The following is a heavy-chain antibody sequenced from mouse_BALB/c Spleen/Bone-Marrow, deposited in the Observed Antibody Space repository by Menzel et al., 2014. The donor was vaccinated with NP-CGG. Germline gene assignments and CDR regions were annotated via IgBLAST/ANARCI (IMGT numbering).Heavy chain of an antibody. D-gene: IGHD2-4*01. Sequence: EVKLMESGGGLVQPGGSLRLSCATSGFTFTDYYMSWVRQPPGKALEWLGFIRNKAKGYTSENSASVKGRFTISRDNSQSILYLQMNTLRAEDSATYYCARDINYDIYWYFDVWGAGTTVTVPS. CDR3: ARDINYDIYWYFDV. J-gene: IGHJ1*01. CDR1: GFTFTDYY. CDR2: IRNKAKGYTS. V-gene: IGHV7-3*02.